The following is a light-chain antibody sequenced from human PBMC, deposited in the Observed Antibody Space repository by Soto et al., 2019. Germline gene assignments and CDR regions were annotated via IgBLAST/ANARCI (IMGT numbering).Light chain of an antibody. Sequence: QSALTQPASVSGSPGQSITISCTGTSSDVGGYNYVSWYQQHPGTAPQFMIYDVSNRPAAVSNHFSGSKSGNTSSLTITRLQAEDEADYYCSSYTTSNARQIVFGTGTKLTVL. V-gene: IGLV2-14*01. CDR1: SSDVGGYNY. CDR3: SSYTTSNARQIV. J-gene: IGLJ1*01. CDR2: DVS.